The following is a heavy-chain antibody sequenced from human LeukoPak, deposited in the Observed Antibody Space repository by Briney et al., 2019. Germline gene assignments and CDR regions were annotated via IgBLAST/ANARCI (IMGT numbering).Heavy chain of an antibody. CDR3: ATDMIVGPGEAINDDY. V-gene: IGHV1-24*01. CDR1: GYTLTELS. Sequence: GASVKVSCKVSGYTLTELSMHWVRQAPGKGLEWMGGFDPEDGETIYAQKFQGRVTMTEDTSTDTAYMELSSLRSEDTAVYYCATDMIVGPGEAINDDYWGQGTLVTVSS. CDR2: FDPEDGET. J-gene: IGHJ4*02. D-gene: IGHD3-22*01.